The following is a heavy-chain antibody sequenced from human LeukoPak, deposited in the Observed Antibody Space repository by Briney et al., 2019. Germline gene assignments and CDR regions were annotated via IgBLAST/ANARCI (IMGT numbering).Heavy chain of an antibody. J-gene: IGHJ3*02. D-gene: IGHD4-17*01. CDR2: IYFTGSI. CDR3: ARVNVAYGDQRGLLGHALDT. Sequence: SETLSLTCTVSGGSVSSADYYWSWIRQPPGKGLEWIGYIYFTGSIYHNPSLRGRITISLDTSKNQFSLKLNSVTAADTAVFYCARVNVAYGDQRGLLGHALDTWGQGTMVTVSS. V-gene: IGHV4-30-4*01. CDR1: GGSVSSADYY.